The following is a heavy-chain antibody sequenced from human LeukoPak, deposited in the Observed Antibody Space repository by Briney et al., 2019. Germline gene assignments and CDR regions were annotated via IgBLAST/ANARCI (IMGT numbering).Heavy chain of an antibody. CDR3: VRSAPTLGYCSTSSCSYWSFDL. CDR2: IYYSGST. D-gene: IGHD2-2*01. J-gene: IGHJ2*01. CDR1: GGSISSSSYY. V-gene: IGHV4-39*07. Sequence: SETLSLTCTVSGGSISSSSYYWGWIRQPPGKGLEWIGSIYYSGSTYYNPSLKSRVTISVDTSKHQFSLKLSSVTAADTAVYYCVRSAPTLGYCSTSSCSYWSFDLWGRGTLVTVSS.